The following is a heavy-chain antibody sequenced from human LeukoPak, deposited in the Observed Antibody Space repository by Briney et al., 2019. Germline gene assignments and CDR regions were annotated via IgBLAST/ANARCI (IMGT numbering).Heavy chain of an antibody. V-gene: IGHV4-31*03. CDR3: ATPYCSGISCLDVFNI. J-gene: IGHJ3*02. CDR1: GVSISDGRYY. D-gene: IGHD2-2*01. Sequence: SQTLSLTCNISGVSISDGRYYWAWIRQRPGKGLEWVGYRYYSGSAKYNPSLKSRLTISIDTPENQFSLHLNSVTAADTAMYYCATPYCSGISCLDVFNIWGQGRMVTVSS. CDR2: RYYSGSA.